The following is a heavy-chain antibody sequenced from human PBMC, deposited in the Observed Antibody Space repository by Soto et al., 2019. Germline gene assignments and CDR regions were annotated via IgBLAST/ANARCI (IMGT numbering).Heavy chain of an antibody. Sequence: QVQLVESGGGVVQPGRSLRLSCAASGFNFSSYVMHWVRQAPGKGLEWVAVIWYDGGNKYYADSVKGRFTISRDNSKNTLYLQMNSLRAEDTAVYYCARDGQWLSRYGLRSSYHFDYWGQGTLVTVSS. CDR2: IWYDGGNK. CDR3: ARDGQWLSRYGLRSSYHFDY. D-gene: IGHD6-19*01. J-gene: IGHJ4*02. CDR1: GFNFSSYV. V-gene: IGHV3-33*01.